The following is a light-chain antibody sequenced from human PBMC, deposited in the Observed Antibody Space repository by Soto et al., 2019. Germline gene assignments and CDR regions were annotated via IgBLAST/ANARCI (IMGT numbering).Light chain of an antibody. CDR2: DAS. CDR3: QQRSNWPPYT. Sequence: EIVLPQSPATLSLSPGERATLSCRASQSVSSYLAWYQQKPGQAPRLLIYDASNRSTGIPARFSGSGSGTDFTLTISSLEPEDSAVYYCQQRSNWPPYTFGQGKKLEIK. CDR1: QSVSSY. V-gene: IGKV3-11*01. J-gene: IGKJ2*01.